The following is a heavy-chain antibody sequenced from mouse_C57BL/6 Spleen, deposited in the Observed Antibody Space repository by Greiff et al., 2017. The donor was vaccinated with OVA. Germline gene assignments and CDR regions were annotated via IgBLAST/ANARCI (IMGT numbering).Heavy chain of an antibody. J-gene: IGHJ4*01. CDR2: INPSSGYT. CDR3: ARGGYSNAMDY. Sequence: VQLQQPGAELVRPGASVKMSCKASGYTFTSYTMHWVKQRPGQGLEWIGYINPSSGYTKYNQKFKDKATLTADKSSSTAYMQLSSLTSEDSAVYYCARGGYSNAMDYWGQGTSVTVSS. V-gene: IGHV1-4*01. D-gene: IGHD2-5*01. CDR1: GYTFTSYT.